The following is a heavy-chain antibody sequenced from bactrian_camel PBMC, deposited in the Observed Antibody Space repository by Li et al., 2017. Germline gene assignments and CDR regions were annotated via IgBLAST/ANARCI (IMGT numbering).Heavy chain of an antibody. Sequence: HVQLVESGGGAVEAGGSLRLSCSASEDIDYCMGWFRQAPGKEREWVAAIDSDGTVTYADSVKGRFTISKDNTKNTLYLQMDSLKPEDSAMYYCVARCWSKLEDILVDVDFGYWGQGTQVTVS. CDR1: EDIDYC. CDR2: IDSDGTV. D-gene: IGHD8*01. CDR3: VARCWSKLEDILVDVDFGY. J-gene: IGHJ6*01. V-gene: IGHV3S53*01.